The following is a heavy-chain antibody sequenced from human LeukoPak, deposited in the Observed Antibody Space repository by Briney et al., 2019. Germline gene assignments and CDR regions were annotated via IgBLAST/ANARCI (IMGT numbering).Heavy chain of an antibody. J-gene: IGHJ4*02. Sequence: GGSLRLSCAASGFTFVIYAMTWVRQAPGKGLEWVSAICGSDGSTYYADSVKGRFTISRDNSKNMLYLQMNSLRAEDTALYYCVKNAGGSCYSSSAYWGQGTLVTVSS. CDR2: ICGSDGST. CDR1: GFTFVIYA. CDR3: VKNAGGSCYSSSAY. D-gene: IGHD2-15*01. V-gene: IGHV3-23*01.